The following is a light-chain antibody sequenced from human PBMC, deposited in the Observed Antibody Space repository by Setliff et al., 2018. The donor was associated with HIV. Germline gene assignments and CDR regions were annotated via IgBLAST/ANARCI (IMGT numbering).Light chain of an antibody. J-gene: IGLJ1*01. Sequence: QSALAQPASVSGSPGQSITISCTGTSSDVGGYNYVSWYQQHPGKAPKLIIYDVTKRPSGVPDRFSGSKSGNTASLTISGLRAEDEADYHCCSYAGSYSFIFGSGTKVTVL. CDR2: DVT. V-gene: IGLV2-11*01. CDR1: SSDVGGYNY. CDR3: CSYAGSYSFI.